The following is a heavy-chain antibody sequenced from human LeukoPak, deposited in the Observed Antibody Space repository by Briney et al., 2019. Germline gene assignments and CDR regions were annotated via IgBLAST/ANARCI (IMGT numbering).Heavy chain of an antibody. CDR3: ARMARNYPTHLDY. V-gene: IGHV4-4*08. Sequence: SETLSLTCSVSGGSVSSYYWSWIRQSPGKGLEWIGYIHNSGRTNYNPSLKSRVTGFVDTSKNQVSLTLSSVTAADTAVYYCARMARNYPTHLDYWGQGTLVTVSS. D-gene: IGHD5-24*01. J-gene: IGHJ4*02. CDR2: IHNSGRT. CDR1: GGSVSSYY.